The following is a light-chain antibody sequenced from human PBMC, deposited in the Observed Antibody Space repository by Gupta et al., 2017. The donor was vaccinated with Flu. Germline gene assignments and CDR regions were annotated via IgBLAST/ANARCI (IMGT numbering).Light chain of an antibody. CDR3: QQYYSTP. Sequence: AIRMTQSPFSLSASVGDRVTITCWASQGISSYLAWYQQKPAKAPKLFIYYASSLQSEDPSRFSGSGSGTDYTLTISSLQPEDFATYYCQQYYSTPFGQGTKLEIK. V-gene: IGKV1D-43*01. CDR1: QGISSY. J-gene: IGKJ2*01. CDR2: YAS.